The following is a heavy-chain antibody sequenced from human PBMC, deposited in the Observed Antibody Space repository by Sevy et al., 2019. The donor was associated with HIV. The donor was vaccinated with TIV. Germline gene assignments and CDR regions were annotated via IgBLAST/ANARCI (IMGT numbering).Heavy chain of an antibody. V-gene: IGHV1-46*01. CDR3: VRADPAQHFDS. CDR2: IDPSAGNA. J-gene: IGHJ4*02. CDR1: GDTFTNNY. Sequence: ASVKVSCKASGDTFTNNYMHWVRQAPGQGLEWMGIIDPSAGNASYAQSFQGRVTMTRDTSTSTRYMDLNSLRSEDTAVYYCVRADPAQHFDSWGQGTLVTVSS.